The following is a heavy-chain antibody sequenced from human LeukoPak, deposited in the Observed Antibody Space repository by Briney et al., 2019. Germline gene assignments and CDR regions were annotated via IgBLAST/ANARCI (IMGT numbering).Heavy chain of an antibody. Sequence: SVKVSCKASGGTFSSYAISWVRQAPGQGLEWMGGIIPIFGTANYAQKFQGRVTITADESTSTAYMELSSLRSEDTAVYYCARDLSVYSDYEGWYFDLWGRGTLVTVSS. V-gene: IGHV1-69*13. D-gene: IGHD4-11*01. CDR1: GGTFSSYA. J-gene: IGHJ2*01. CDR3: ARDLSVYSDYEGWYFDL. CDR2: IIPIFGTA.